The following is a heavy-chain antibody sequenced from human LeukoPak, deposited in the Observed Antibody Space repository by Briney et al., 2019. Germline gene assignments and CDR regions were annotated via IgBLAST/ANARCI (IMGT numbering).Heavy chain of an antibody. D-gene: IGHD3-22*01. CDR2: INHSGST. CDR3: ARSRGFTTIFDY. Sequence: SETLSLTCAVYGGSFSGYYWSWIRQPPGKGLEWIGEINHSGSTNYNPSLKSRVTISVDTSKNQFSLKLSSVTAADTAVYYCARSRGFTTIFDYWGQGTLVTVSS. CDR1: GGSFSGYY. V-gene: IGHV4-34*01. J-gene: IGHJ4*02.